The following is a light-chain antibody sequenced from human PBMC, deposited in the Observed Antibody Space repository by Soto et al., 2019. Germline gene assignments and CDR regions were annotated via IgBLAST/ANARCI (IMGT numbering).Light chain of an antibody. V-gene: IGKV3-20*01. CDR3: QQYGSSPKT. CDR1: QSVSNNY. CDR2: GAS. Sequence: EIGIPQSPATLSVSPAQRPALPCRASQSVSNNYLAWYQQKPGQAPRLLIYGASSRATGIPDRFSGSGSGTDFTLTISRLEPEDFAVYYCQQYGSSPKTFGQGTKVDIK. J-gene: IGKJ1*01.